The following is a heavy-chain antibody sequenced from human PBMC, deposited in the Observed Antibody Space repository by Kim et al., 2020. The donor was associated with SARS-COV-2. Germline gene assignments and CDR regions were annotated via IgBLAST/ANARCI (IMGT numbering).Heavy chain of an antibody. D-gene: IGHD3-10*01. J-gene: IGHJ6*02. V-gene: IGHV1-18*01. Sequence: ASVKVSCKASGYTFTSYGISWVRQAPGQGLEWMGWISAYNGNTNYAQKLQGRVTMTTDTSTSTAYMELRSLRSDDTAVYYCARRNYYGSGSYYALPDNYYYYGMDVWGQGTTVTVSS. CDR2: ISAYNGNT. CDR3: ARRNYYGSGSYYALPDNYYYYGMDV. CDR1: GYTFTSYG.